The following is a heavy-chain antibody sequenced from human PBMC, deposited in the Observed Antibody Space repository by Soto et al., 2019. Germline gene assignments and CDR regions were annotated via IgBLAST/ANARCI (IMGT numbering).Heavy chain of an antibody. Sequence: QVQLVQSGAEVKKPGSSVKVSCKASGGTFSSYAVSWVRQAPGQGLEWMGGIIPVFGTPNYAQKFQGRVTLTAADTTSTADMELSSMKSEDKAVYYCARDRNIVTMGLFYYYGMDVWGQGTTVTVSS. V-gene: IGHV1-69*01. CDR2: IIPVFGTP. CDR1: GGTFSSYA. D-gene: IGHD5-12*01. CDR3: ARDRNIVTMGLFYYYGMDV. J-gene: IGHJ6*02.